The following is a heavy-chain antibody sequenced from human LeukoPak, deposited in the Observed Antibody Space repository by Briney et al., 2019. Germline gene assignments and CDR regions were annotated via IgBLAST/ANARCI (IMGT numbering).Heavy chain of an antibody. CDR2: IYTSGGT. Sequence: KPSQTLSPTCTVSGGSITNLDYYWTWIRQPAGKRLEWIGRIYTSGGTNYNPSLKSRVTMSVDRSKNEISLHLASLTAADTALYYCAGRGSSSGTFDIWGPGTFVTVSS. D-gene: IGHD3-10*01. J-gene: IGHJ3*02. CDR1: GGSITNLDYY. CDR3: AGRGSSSGTFDI. V-gene: IGHV4-61*02.